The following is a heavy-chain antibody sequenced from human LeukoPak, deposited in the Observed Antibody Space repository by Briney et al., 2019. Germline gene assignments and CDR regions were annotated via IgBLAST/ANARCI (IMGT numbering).Heavy chain of an antibody. CDR3: ARDRVVFYYDY. CDR1: GFTFRNYY. J-gene: IGHJ4*02. CDR2: ISYDGSNK. Sequence: GGSLRLSCEASGFTFRNYYMSWFRQAPGKGLEWVAVISYDGSNKYYADSVKGRFTISRDNSKNTLYLQMNSLRAEDTAVYYCARDRVVFYYDYWGRGPLVTVSS. V-gene: IGHV3-30*03. D-gene: IGHD3-10*01.